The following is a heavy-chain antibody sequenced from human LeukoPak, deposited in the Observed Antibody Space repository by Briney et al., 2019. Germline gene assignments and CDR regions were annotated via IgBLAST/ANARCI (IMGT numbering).Heavy chain of an antibody. CDR1: GGSYSVDF. CDR3: ARGSGRYYPID. CDR2: LYDRGST. V-gene: IGHV4-59*01. D-gene: IGHD3-22*01. Sequence: SETLSPTCTLSGGSYSVDFWSWIRQSPGKGLEWIGYLYDRGSTDYHPSLKSRVTISVDMSKNQLSLKLKSVTAADTAIYYCARGSGRYYPIDWGQGALVTVSS. J-gene: IGHJ4*02.